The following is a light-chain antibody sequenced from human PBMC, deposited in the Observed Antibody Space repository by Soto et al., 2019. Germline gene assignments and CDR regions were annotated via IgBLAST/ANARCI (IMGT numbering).Light chain of an antibody. CDR3: QHYNNWLGT. CDR2: GAS. J-gene: IGKJ4*01. CDR1: QSVSIL. Sequence: EIVMTQSPATTSVSPWDGATLYCXASQSVSILLAWYQQKPGQAPRXXXYGASSRATGIPDRFSGSGSGTDVTITISRLEKEDGAVYYCQHYNNWLGTFGGGTKVDIK. V-gene: IGKV3D-15*01.